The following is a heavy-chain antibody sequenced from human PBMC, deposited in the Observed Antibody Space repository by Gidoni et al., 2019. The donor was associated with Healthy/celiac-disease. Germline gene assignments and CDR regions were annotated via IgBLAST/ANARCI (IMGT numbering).Heavy chain of an antibody. V-gene: IGHV3-74*01. CDR3: ARADYYDSSDYYRLFDY. Sequence: EVQLVESGGGLVQPGGYLRLPCAASGFTFSRYWMHWVRQAPGKGLVWVSRINSDGSSTSYADSVKGRFTISRDNAKNTLYLQMNSRRAEDTAVYYCARADYYDSSDYYRLFDYWGQGTLVTVSS. D-gene: IGHD3-22*01. CDR1: GFTFSRYW. CDR2: INSDGSST. J-gene: IGHJ4*02.